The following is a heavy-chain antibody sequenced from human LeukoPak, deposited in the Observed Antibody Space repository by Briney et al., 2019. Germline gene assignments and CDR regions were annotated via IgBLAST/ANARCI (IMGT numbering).Heavy chain of an antibody. CDR3: ARDLRTGYTYGYPLDY. D-gene: IGHD5-18*01. Sequence: PGGSLRLSCAASGFTFSDYCMTWVRQAPGKGLEGVANINQDGSLKYYVDSVKGRFTISRDNAKNSLYLQENSLRAEDTAVYSCARDLRTGYTYGYPLDYWGQGTLVTVSS. J-gene: IGHJ4*02. CDR1: GFTFSDYC. CDR2: INQDGSLK. V-gene: IGHV3-7*01.